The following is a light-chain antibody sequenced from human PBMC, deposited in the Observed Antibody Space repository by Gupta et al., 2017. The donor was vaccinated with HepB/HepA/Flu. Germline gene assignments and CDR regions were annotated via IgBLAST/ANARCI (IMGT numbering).Light chain of an antibody. CDR3: NTHAGGKNF. V-gene: IGLV2-8*01. CDR1: NSDVGDSDY. Sequence: HSPLTHPPSASGSPGQSVTISCTGTNSDVGDSDYVSCYQQHSANDLKLMIYEIPQPPSAVPDRFSNSESSATATLTVPQPQAEAEDDYFSNTHAGGKNFFGTGTKV. J-gene: IGLJ1*01. CDR2: EIP.